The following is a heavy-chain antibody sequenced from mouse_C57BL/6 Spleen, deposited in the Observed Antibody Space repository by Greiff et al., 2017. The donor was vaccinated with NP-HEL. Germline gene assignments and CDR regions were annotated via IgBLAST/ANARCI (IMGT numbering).Heavy chain of an antibody. CDR2: INPNNGGT. V-gene: IGHV1-26*01. CDR3: ARRDYDWVAY. CDR1: GYTFTDYY. D-gene: IGHD2-4*01. J-gene: IGHJ3*01. Sequence: VQLQQSGPELVKPGASVKISCKASGYTFTDYYMNWVKQSHGKSLEWIGDINPNNGGTSYNQKFKGKATLTVDKSSSTAYMELRSLTSEDSAVYYCARRDYDWVAYWGQGTLVTVSA.